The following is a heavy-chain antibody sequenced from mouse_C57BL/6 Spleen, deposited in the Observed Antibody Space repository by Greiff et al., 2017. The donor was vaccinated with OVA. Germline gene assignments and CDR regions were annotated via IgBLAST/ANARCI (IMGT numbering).Heavy chain of an antibody. J-gene: IGHJ3*01. V-gene: IGHV5-6*01. Sequence: EVQGVESGGDLVKPGGSLKLSCAASGFTFSSYGMSWVRQTPDKRLEWVATISSGGSYTYYPDSVKGRFTISRDNAKNTLYLQMSSLKSEDTAMYYCARRGTTVVAKSFAYWGQGTLVTVSA. CDR2: ISSGGSYT. D-gene: IGHD1-1*01. CDR1: GFTFSSYG. CDR3: ARRGTTVVAKSFAY.